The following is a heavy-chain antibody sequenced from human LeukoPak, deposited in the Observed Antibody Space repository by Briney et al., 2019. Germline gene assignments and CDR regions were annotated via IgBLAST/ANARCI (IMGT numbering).Heavy chain of an antibody. J-gene: IGHJ4*02. Sequence: GGSLRLSCSASGFTFGDYAMNWVRQAPGKGLEWVALISYDGSNKYFADSVKGRFTISRDNSKNTLYLQMHSLRAEDTAVYYCAKDNVAAAGRYFDYWGQGTLVTVSS. CDR1: GFTFGDYA. CDR3: AKDNVAAAGRYFDY. D-gene: IGHD6-13*01. CDR2: ISYDGSNK. V-gene: IGHV3-30*18.